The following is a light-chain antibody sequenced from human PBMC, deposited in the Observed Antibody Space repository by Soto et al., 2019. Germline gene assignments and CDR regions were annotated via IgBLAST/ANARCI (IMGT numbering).Light chain of an antibody. V-gene: IGKV1-17*03. J-gene: IGKJ1*01. CDR1: QGISNY. CDR3: HQDFNLPWT. Sequence: DIHMTQCRAAMSASVGYRVTITCRASQGISNYLDWFQQKPGKVPKRLIYAASSLQSGVPSRFSGSGSGTDFTLTISSLQPEDFAVYFCHQDFNLPWTFGQGTKVDIK. CDR2: AAS.